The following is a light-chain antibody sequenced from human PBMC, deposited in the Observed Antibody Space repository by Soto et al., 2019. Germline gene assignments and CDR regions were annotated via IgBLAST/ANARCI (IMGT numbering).Light chain of an antibody. V-gene: IGLV2-18*02. CDR1: SSDVGSYNR. Sequence: QSVLTQPPSVSGSPGQSVTISCTGTSSDVGSYNRVSWYQQPPGTAPKLMIYDVSNRPSGGPDRFSGSKSGNTASLTISGLQAEDEADYDCSSYTSSNTYVFGTGTKLTVL. CDR2: DVS. CDR3: SSYTSSNTYV. J-gene: IGLJ1*01.